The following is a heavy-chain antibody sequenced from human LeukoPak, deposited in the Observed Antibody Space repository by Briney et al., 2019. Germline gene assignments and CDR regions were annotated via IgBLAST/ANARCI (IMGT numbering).Heavy chain of an antibody. V-gene: IGHV4-4*08. CDR1: GGSISIYY. CDR2: IYYSGST. CDR3: AREYNDAFDI. D-gene: IGHD1-1*01. J-gene: IGHJ3*02. Sequence: SETLSLTCSVSGGSISIYYGSWLRQPPGKGLEWIGYIYYSGSTNYNPSLKSRVTIFVDTSKNQFSPKLSSVTAADPAVYYCAREYNDAFDIWGQGTMVTVSS.